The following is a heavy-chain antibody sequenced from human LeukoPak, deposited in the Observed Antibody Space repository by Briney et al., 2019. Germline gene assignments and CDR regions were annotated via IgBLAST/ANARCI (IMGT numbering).Heavy chain of an antibody. V-gene: IGHV4-34*01. Sequence: SETLSLTCTVYGGSFSPYYWNWIRQPPGKGLEWIGEINHRGTTTYNPSLKSRVTISLDTSKNQFSLKLSSVTAADTAVYYCARVGLDWGSIDYWGQGTLVTVSS. CDR1: GGSFSPYY. D-gene: IGHD3/OR15-3a*01. J-gene: IGHJ4*02. CDR2: INHRGTT. CDR3: ARVGLDWGSIDY.